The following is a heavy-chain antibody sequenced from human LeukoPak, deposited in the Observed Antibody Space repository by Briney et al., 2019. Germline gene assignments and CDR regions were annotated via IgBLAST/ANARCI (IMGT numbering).Heavy chain of an antibody. Sequence: GGSLRLSCAASGFTFDSYGMHWVRQAPGKGLERVAAISYDGSNEYYLDSVKGRFTVSRDNSKNTLNLQMNTLTPEDTAVYYCAKDGFWTTKTSYHGAHFFDHWGQGTLVAVSS. CDR2: ISYDGSNE. V-gene: IGHV3-30*18. CDR1: GFTFDSYG. J-gene: IGHJ4*02. CDR3: AKDGFWTTKTSYHGAHFFDH. D-gene: IGHD3/OR15-3a*01.